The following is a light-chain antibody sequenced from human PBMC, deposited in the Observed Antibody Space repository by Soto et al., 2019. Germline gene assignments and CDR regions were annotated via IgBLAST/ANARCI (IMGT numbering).Light chain of an antibody. CDR3: HSYDSSLRASM. V-gene: IGLV1-44*01. CDR2: HND. J-gene: IGLJ3*02. Sequence: QAVLTQPPSVSGTPGQRVAISCSGSSSNIGSNTVNWYQQVPGTAPKVLISHNDERPSGVPDRFSGSKSGTSASLAITGLRAEDEADYYCHSYDSSLRASMFGGGTKLTVL. CDR1: SSNIGSNT.